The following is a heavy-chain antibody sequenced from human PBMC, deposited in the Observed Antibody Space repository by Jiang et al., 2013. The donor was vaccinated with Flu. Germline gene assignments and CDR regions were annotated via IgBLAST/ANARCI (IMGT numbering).Heavy chain of an antibody. V-gene: IGHV5-10-1*01. CDR3: ARLEYYYGSGSYYHYYFDY. Sequence: GAEVKKPGESLRISCKGSGYSFTSYWISWVRQMPGKGLEWMGRIDPSDSYTNYSPSFQGHVTISADKSISTAYLQWSSLKASDTAMYYCARLEYYYGSGSYYHYYFDYWGQGTLVTVSS. D-gene: IGHD3-10*01. J-gene: IGHJ4*02. CDR1: GYSFTSYW. CDR2: IDPSDSYT.